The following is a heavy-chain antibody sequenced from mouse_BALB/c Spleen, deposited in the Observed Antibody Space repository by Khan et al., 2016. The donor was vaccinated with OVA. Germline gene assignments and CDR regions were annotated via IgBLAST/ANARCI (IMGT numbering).Heavy chain of an antibody. CDR1: GFSFSSYS. V-gene: IGHV5-6-4*01. CDR2: ISSGGSYT. J-gene: IGHJ2*01. D-gene: IGHD1-1*01. CDR3: TRHRSYYGSNPYFDY. Sequence: VQLKESGGDLVRPGGSLKLSCAASGFSFSSYSMSWVRQTPEKRLEWVATISSGGSYTYSPDSVKGRFTISRDNAKNTLYLQMSSLKSEDTALYYCTRHRSYYGSNPYFDYWGQGTTLTVSS.